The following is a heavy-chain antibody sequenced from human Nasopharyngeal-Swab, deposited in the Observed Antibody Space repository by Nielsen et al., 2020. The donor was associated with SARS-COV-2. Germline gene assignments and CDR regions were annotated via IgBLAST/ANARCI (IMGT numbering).Heavy chain of an antibody. Sequence: GESLKISCPVHGFPRTNYGMDSGRQAPGKGLDFVSSISTSSSYIYYADSVKGRFTISRDNAKRSLPLQMNSLSIEDAARYYCVRGHCTGGSCPLDHWGQGTLVTVSS. V-gene: IGHV3-21*04. CDR2: ISTSSSYI. CDR1: GFPRTNYG. J-gene: IGHJ4*02. CDR3: VRGHCTGGSCPLDH. D-gene: IGHD2-15*01.